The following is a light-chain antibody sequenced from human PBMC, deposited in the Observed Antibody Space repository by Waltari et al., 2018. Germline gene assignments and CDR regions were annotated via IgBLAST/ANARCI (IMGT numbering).Light chain of an antibody. J-gene: IGKJ2*01. CDR3: QQSYSSPCA. Sequence: DIQMTQSPSSLSASVGDRVTITCRASQSISTYLNWYQVKPGKAPKLLISAASTLQGGVPSRFSGSGSGADFTLTISKLQPDDYATYYCQQSYSSPCAFGQGTKLEIK. CDR1: QSISTY. CDR2: AAS. V-gene: IGKV1-39*01.